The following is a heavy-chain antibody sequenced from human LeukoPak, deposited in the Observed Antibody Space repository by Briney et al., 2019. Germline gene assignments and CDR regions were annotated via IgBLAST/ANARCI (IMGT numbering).Heavy chain of an antibody. CDR1: GFTFSSYE. J-gene: IGHJ4*02. Sequence: GGSLRLSCAASGFTFSSYEMNWVRQTPGKGLEWVSYISGSGSTIYYADSVKGRFTISRDNAKNSLYLQMNSLRAEDTAVYYCAKDRGCSGGSCFLFDYWGQGTLVTVSS. V-gene: IGHV3-48*03. CDR3: AKDRGCSGGSCFLFDY. CDR2: ISGSGSTI. D-gene: IGHD2-15*01.